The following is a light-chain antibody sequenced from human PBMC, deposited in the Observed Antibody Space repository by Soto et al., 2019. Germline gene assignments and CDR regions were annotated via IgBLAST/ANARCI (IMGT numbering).Light chain of an antibody. CDR3: QSYDNSLHVV. J-gene: IGLJ2*01. Sequence: QPVLTQPPSVSGAPGQRVTISCTGSSSNIGAGYAVHWFQQVPGTAPKLLIYDNSDRLSGVPDRFSGSKSGTSASLAITGLRTEDEAHYYCQSYDNSLHVVFGGGTQLTVL. CDR1: SSNIGAGYA. CDR2: DNS. V-gene: IGLV1-40*01.